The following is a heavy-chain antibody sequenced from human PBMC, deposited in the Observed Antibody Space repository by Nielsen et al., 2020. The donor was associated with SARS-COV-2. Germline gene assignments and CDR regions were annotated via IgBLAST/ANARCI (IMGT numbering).Heavy chain of an antibody. V-gene: IGHV3-33*01. D-gene: IGHD6-13*01. CDR2: IWYNGIDA. Sequence: VCQAPGKGLEWVAVIWYNGIDAYYGDSVKGRFTISRDNAKNSLYLQMNSLRAEDTAVYYCARLESSSWYWSYWGQGTLVTVSS. CDR3: ARLESSSWYWSY. J-gene: IGHJ4*02.